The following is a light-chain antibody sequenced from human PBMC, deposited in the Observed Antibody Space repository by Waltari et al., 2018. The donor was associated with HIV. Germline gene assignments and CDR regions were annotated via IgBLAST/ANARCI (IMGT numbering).Light chain of an antibody. Sequence: QSVLTPPASVSGSPGQSLTLPCTGTTNDIGPSKSVSWYQQSPDKAPKLIIYEVSNRPSGISSRFSGSKSGNTASLTISGLQADDEAYYHCSSYSRGALLFGGGTKVTVL. CDR1: TNDIGPSKS. CDR3: SSYSRGALL. J-gene: IGLJ2*01. CDR2: EVS. V-gene: IGLV2-14*01.